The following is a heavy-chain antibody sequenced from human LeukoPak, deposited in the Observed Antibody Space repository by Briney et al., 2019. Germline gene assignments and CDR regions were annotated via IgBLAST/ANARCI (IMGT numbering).Heavy chain of an antibody. D-gene: IGHD3-10*01. CDR3: VRRGTLTFRGYYGSGRDNWFDP. CDR1: GFTFSSYS. CDR2: ISSSSSTI. J-gene: IGHJ5*02. V-gene: IGHV3-48*01. Sequence: GGSLRLSCAASGFTFSSYSMNWVRQAPGKGLEWVSYISSSSSTIYYADSVKGRFTISRDNAKNSLYLQMNSLRAEDTAVYYCVRRGTLTFRGYYGSGRDNWFDPWGQGTLVTVSS.